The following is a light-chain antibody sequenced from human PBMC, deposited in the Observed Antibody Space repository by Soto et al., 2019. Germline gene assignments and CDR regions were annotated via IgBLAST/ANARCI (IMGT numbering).Light chain of an antibody. Sequence: EIVMAQSPATLSVSPGERAPLSCRASQSVGANLAWYQQKPGQAPRLLIYGSSTRATGVPASFSGSDSGTEFTLTISSLQSEDFAVYYCQQYNSWPLTFGGGTTVEIK. V-gene: IGKV3-15*01. CDR3: QQYNSWPLT. CDR2: GSS. J-gene: IGKJ4*01. CDR1: QSVGAN.